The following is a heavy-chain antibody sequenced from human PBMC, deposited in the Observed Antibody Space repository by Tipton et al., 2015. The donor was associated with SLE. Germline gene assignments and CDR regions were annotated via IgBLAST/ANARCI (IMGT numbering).Heavy chain of an antibody. CDR1: GGSISSYH. Sequence: LRLSCTVSGGSISSYHWSWIRKPPGKGLELIGYIFTSGSTYYNPPLRSRVTISVDTSKNQFSLKLTSVTAADTALYYCAGEFTDSWRFDYWGQGTLVTVSS. CDR2: IFTSGST. V-gene: IGHV4-4*08. J-gene: IGHJ4*02. D-gene: IGHD6-13*01. CDR3: AGEFTDSWRFDY.